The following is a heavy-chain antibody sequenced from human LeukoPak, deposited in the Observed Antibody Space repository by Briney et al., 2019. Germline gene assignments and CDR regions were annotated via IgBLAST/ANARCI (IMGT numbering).Heavy chain of an antibody. CDR1: GYTFTDYY. CDR3: ARGFVDY. CDR2: INPNSGGT. Sequence: WASVKVSCKASGYTFTDYYMHWVRQAPGQGLEWMGCINPNSGGTSSAQKFQGRVTMTRDTSISTAYMELSRLRSDDTAVYYGARGFVDYWGQGTLVTVSS. V-gene: IGHV1-2*02. J-gene: IGHJ4*02. D-gene: IGHD6-6*01.